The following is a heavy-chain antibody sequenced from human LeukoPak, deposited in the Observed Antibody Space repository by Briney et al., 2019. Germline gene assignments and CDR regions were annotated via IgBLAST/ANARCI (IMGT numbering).Heavy chain of an antibody. J-gene: IGHJ4*02. D-gene: IGHD2-15*01. CDR2: IIPILGIA. Sequence: SVKISCKASGGTFSSYTISWVRQAPGQGLEWMGRIIPILGIANYAQKFQGRVTITADKSTSTAYMELSSLRSEDTAVYYCARECCSGGSCFDYWGQGTLVTVSS. CDR1: GGTFSSYT. V-gene: IGHV1-69*04. CDR3: ARECCSGGSCFDY.